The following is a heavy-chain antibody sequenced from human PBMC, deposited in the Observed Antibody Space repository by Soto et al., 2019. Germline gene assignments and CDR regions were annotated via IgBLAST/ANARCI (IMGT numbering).Heavy chain of an antibody. V-gene: IGHV3-33*01. D-gene: IGHD2-2*01. CDR1: GFTFSSYG. CDR2: IWDDRSNE. J-gene: IGHJ6*03. Sequence: PGGSLRLSCAASGFTFSSYGMHRVRKAPGKGLEWVAVIWDDRSNEYYADSMKGRFTISRDNSKNSLYLQMNSLRAEDTAVYYCARVGDVVAVPAAYYYYYYMDVWGKGTTVTVSS. CDR3: ARVGDVVAVPAAYYYYYYMDV.